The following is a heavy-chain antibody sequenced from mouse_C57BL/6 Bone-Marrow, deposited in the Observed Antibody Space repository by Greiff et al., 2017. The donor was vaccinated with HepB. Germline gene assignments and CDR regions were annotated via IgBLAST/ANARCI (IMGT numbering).Heavy chain of an antibody. CDR2: IYPSDSET. CDR1: GYTFTSYW. D-gene: IGHD1-1*01. Sequence: QVQLQQPGAELVRPGSSVKLSCKASGYTFTSYWMDWVKQRPGQGLEWIGNIYPSDSETHYNQKFKDKATLTVDKSSSTAYMQLSSLTSEDSAVYYGARSITAVVAGDYFDYWGQGTALTVSS. CDR3: ARSITAVVAGDYFDY. J-gene: IGHJ2*01. V-gene: IGHV1-61*01.